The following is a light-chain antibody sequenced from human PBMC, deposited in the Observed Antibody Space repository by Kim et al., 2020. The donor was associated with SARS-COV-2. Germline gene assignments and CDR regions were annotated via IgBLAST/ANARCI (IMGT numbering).Light chain of an antibody. Sequence: EIVMTQSPATLSVSPGERVTLSCRASQSVDSNLAWYQQKPGQAPRLLIYGASTRATDIPARFSGSGSGTDFTLTISSLQAEDVAVYYCQQYYSTPPYTFGQGTKLEI. CDR2: GAS. J-gene: IGKJ2*01. CDR1: QSVDSN. CDR3: QQYYSTPPYT. V-gene: IGKV3-15*01.